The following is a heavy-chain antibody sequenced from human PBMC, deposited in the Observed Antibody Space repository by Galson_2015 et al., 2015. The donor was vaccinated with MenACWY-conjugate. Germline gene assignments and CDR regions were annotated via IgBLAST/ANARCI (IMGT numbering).Heavy chain of an antibody. D-gene: IGHD3-22*01. V-gene: IGHV2-5*02. J-gene: IGHJ4*01. CDR1: GFSLSTSGVG. CDR3: TRPTSGYYFFEN. Sequence: PALVKPTQTLTLTCTFSGFSLSTSGVGVGWIRQPPGKALEWLAVINWADDQRYNPSLRTRLIITEDTSKNQVVLTLTNVDPVDTATYYCTRPTSGYYFFENWGHGTLVTVSS. CDR2: INWADDQ.